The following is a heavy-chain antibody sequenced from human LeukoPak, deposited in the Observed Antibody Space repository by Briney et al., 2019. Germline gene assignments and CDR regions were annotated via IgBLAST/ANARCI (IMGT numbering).Heavy chain of an antibody. CDR1: GFTFSDYY. D-gene: IGHD3-10*01. CDR2: ISSSGSTI. J-gene: IGHJ4*02. Sequence: PGGSLRLSCAASGFTFSDYYMSWIRQAPGKGLEWVSYISSSGSTIYYADSAKGRFTISRDNAKNSLYLQMNSLRAEDTAVYYCARDRVNYYYGSGSTSLFDYWGQGTLVTVSS. CDR3: ARDRVNYYYGSGSTSLFDY. V-gene: IGHV3-11*01.